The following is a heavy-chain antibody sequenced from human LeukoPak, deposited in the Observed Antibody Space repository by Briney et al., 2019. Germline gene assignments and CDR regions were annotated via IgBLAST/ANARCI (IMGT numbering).Heavy chain of an antibody. CDR3: ARDNWGIDY. CDR1: ARTCSSYW. V-gene: IGHV3-74*01. Sequence: SLRLCCTASARTCSSYWMHWVPQAPVMGLISVSHINSDGSTTSYADSVKGRFTISRDNAKHTLYLQTNSLRAEDTAVYYCARDNWGIDYWGQGTLVTVSS. J-gene: IGHJ4*02. CDR2: INSDGSTT. D-gene: IGHD7-27*01.